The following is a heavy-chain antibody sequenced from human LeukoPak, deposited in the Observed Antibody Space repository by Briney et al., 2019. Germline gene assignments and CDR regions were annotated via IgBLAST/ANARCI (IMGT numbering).Heavy chain of an antibody. J-gene: IGHJ4*02. Sequence: PSETLSLTCTVSGGSISNYYWSWIRQAPGKGLEWIGYIYYSGTTNYNPSLKSRVTMSVDTSKNQFSLKLNSVTAADTAVYYCARGVYIAAAQYGYWGQGTLVTVSS. CDR3: ARGVYIAAAQYGY. V-gene: IGHV4-59*01. CDR2: IYYSGTT. D-gene: IGHD6-13*01. CDR1: GGSISNYY.